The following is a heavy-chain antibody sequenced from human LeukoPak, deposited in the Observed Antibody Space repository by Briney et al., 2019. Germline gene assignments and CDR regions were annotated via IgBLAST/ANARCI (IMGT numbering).Heavy chain of an antibody. CDR2: ISSTSGTI. CDR1: GFTFSSYS. J-gene: IGHJ3*02. D-gene: IGHD2-2*01. CDR3: ARELVVPAAISSYDAFDI. Sequence: GGSLRLSCAASGFTFSSYSMNWVRQAPGKGLEWVSYISSTSGTIYYADSMKGRFTISRDNAKNSLYLQMNGLRAEDTAVYYCARELVVPAAISSYDAFDIWGQGTMVTVSS. V-gene: IGHV3-48*04.